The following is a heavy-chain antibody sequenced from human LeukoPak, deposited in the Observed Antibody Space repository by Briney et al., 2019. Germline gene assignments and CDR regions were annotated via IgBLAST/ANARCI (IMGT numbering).Heavy chain of an antibody. V-gene: IGHV3-48*01. D-gene: IGHD6-19*01. CDR1: GFTFSTYS. CDR2: ISGGSGTI. CDR3: ARVTVAATADYFDS. Sequence: TGGSLRLSCAASGFTFSTYSMSWVRQAPGKGLEWISYISGGSGTIYFADSVKGRFTISRDNARNSLYLQLNSLRAEDTAVYFCARVTVAATADYFDSWGQGTLVTVSS. J-gene: IGHJ4*02.